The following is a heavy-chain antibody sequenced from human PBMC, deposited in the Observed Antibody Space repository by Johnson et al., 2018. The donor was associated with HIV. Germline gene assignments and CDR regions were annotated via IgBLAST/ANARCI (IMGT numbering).Heavy chain of an antibody. J-gene: IGHJ3*02. Sequence: EVQLVDPGGGLVQPGGSLRLSCAASGFTFSSYAMRWVRQAPGKGLAWVSAISGSGGSTYYADSVKGRFTISRDNSKNTLYLQMNSLRAEDTAVYYCAREPGLVAAFDIWGQGTMVTVSS. CDR1: GFTFSSYA. V-gene: IGHV3-23*04. CDR3: AREPGLVAAFDI. D-gene: IGHD6-19*01. CDR2: ISGSGGST.